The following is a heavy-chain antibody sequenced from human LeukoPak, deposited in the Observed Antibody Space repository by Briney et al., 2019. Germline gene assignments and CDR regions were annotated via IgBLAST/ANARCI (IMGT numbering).Heavy chain of an antibody. J-gene: IGHJ5*02. CDR3: ARDRSIAARPWGFDP. V-gene: IGHV4-59*01. CDR1: GGSISSYY. D-gene: IGHD6-6*01. CDR2: IYYSGST. Sequence: PSETLSLTCTVSGGSISSYYWSWIRQPPGKGLEWIGYIYYSGSTNYNPSLKSRVTISVDTSKNQFSLKLSSVTAADTAVYYCARDRSIAARPWGFDPWAREPWSPSPQ.